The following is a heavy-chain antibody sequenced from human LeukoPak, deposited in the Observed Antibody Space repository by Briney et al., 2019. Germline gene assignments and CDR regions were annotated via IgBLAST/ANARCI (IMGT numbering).Heavy chain of an antibody. CDR3: AKESISSGYDYYFDY. D-gene: IGHD5-12*01. J-gene: IGHJ4*02. CDR1: GFTFSSYA. V-gene: IGHV3-23*01. CDR2: ISGSGGST. Sequence: GGSLRLSCAASGFTFSSYAMSWVRQAPGKGLEWVSVISGSGGSTHYADSVKGRFTISRDNSKNTLYLQMNSLRAEDTAVYYCAKESISSGYDYYFDYWGQGTLVTVSS.